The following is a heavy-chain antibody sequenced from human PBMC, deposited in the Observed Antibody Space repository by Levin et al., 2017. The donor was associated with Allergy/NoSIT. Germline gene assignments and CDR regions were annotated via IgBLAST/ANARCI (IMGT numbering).Heavy chain of an antibody. J-gene: IGHJ6*02. CDR3: AKWLDV. CDR1: GFTFSSGS. CDR2: ISSTSSII. V-gene: IGHV3-48*01. D-gene: IGHD5-12*01. Sequence: GESLKISCAASGFTFSSGSMNWVRQAPGKGLEWVSYISSTSSIINYADSVKGRFTISRDNVKNSLFLQMNSLRAEDTAVYYCAKWLDVWGQGTTVTVSS.